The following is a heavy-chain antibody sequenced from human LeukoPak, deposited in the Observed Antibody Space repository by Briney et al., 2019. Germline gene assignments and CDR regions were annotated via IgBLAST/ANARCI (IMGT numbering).Heavy chain of an antibody. Sequence: GGSLRLSCAASGFTVSSNYMSWVGQAPGKGLEWVSVIYSGGSTYYADSVKGRFTISRDNSKNTLYLQMNSLRAEDTAVYYCATSVLGYCSSTSCPFDYWGQGTLVTVSS. CDR3: ATSVLGYCSSTSCPFDY. V-gene: IGHV3-53*01. J-gene: IGHJ4*02. CDR1: GFTVSSNY. CDR2: IYSGGST. D-gene: IGHD2-2*01.